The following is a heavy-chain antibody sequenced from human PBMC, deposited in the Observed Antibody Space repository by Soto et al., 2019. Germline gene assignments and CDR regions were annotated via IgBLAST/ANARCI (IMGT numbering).Heavy chain of an antibody. CDR1: GFTFSNYW. D-gene: IGHD6-19*01. Sequence: GGSLRLSCAASGFTFSNYWVHWVRQAPGKGLVWVSRINSDGTTINYADSVEGRFTISRDNAKNTLFLQMNSLRVEDTAVYYCARDGWYRFDYWGQGTLVTVSS. J-gene: IGHJ4*02. CDR3: ARDGWYRFDY. V-gene: IGHV3-74*01. CDR2: INSDGTTI.